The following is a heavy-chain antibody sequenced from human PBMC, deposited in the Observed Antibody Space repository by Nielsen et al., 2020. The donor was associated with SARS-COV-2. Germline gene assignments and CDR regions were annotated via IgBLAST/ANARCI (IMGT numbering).Heavy chain of an antibody. Sequence: GESLKISCAASGFPFRTYAMHWVRQSPDRGLEWVAVIWSDGNSKYYSDSVKGRFTISRDDSKNTVYLQMNSLRADDTAVYYCARDFHFRGELTSWYFDLWGHGALVTVSS. CDR1: GFPFRTYA. CDR3: ARDFHFRGELTSWYFDL. J-gene: IGHJ2*01. V-gene: IGHV3-33*01. CDR2: IWSDGNSK. D-gene: IGHD3-16*02.